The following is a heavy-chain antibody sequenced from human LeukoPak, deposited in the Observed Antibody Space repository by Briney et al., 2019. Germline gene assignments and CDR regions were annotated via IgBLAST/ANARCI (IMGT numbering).Heavy chain of an antibody. Sequence: GSLRLSCAASGFTFSSYWMSWVRQAPGKGLEWIGSIYYSGSTYYNPSLKSRVTISVDTSKNQFSLKLSSVTAADTAVYYCARDRYYDSGSYYNWGQGTLVTVSS. CDR1: GFTFSSYW. CDR3: ARDRYYDSGSYYN. J-gene: IGHJ4*02. V-gene: IGHV4-39*07. CDR2: IYYSGST. D-gene: IGHD3-10*01.